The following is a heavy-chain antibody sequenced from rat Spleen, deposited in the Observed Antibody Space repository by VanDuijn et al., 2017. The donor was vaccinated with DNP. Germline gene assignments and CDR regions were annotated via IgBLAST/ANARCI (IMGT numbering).Heavy chain of an antibody. CDR3: AKDYHFYAMDA. CDR1: GFTFSSYW. J-gene: IGHJ4*01. V-gene: IGHV5-58*01. Sequence: EVQLVETGGGLVQPGRSLKLSCVASGFTFSSYWMFWIRQAPGKGLEWVASINADGGSTSYSDSVKGRFSNSRDNAENTVYLQMNSLRSEDTATNYCAKDYHFYAMDAWGQGTSVTVSS. CDR2: INADGGST.